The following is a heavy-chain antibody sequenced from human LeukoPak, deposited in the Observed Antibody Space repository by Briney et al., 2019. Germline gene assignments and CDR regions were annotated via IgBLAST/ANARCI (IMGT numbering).Heavy chain of an antibody. V-gene: IGHV3-23*01. CDR3: ARDSAAMARHYFDY. Sequence: GGSLTLSCAASGFTFSSYGMSWVRQAPGKGLEWVSAISGSGGSTYYADSVKGRFTISRDNSKNTLYLQMNSLRAEDMAVYYGARDSAAMARHYFDYWGQGTLVTVSS. D-gene: IGHD5-18*01. CDR2: ISGSGGST. CDR1: GFTFSSYG. J-gene: IGHJ4*02.